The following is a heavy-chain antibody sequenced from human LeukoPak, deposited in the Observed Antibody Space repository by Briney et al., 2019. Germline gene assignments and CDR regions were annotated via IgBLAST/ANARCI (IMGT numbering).Heavy chain of an antibody. D-gene: IGHD3-16*02. J-gene: IGHJ4*02. Sequence: GESLKISCNGSGYSFTTYWIGWVRQMPGKGLEWMGIIYPGASDTRYSPSFQGQVTISADKSISTAYLQWSTLKASDTAMYYGATVHYGELSLFDYWGQGTLVTVSS. CDR3: ATVHYGELSLFDY. CDR1: GYSFTTYW. V-gene: IGHV5-51*01. CDR2: IYPGASDT.